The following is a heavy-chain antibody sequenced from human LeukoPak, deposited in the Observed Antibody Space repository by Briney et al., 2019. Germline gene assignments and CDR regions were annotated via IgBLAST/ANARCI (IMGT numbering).Heavy chain of an antibody. D-gene: IGHD3-22*01. CDR2: ISSNGGST. V-gene: IGHV3-64*01. CDR1: GFTFSSYA. Sequence: GGSLRLSCAASGFTFSSYAMHWVRQAPGKGLEYVSAISSNGGSTYYANSVKGRFTISRDNSKNTLYLQMNSLRAEDTAVYYCARDLGPYDSSGYYPDYWGQGTLVTVSS. J-gene: IGHJ4*02. CDR3: ARDLGPYDSSGYYPDY.